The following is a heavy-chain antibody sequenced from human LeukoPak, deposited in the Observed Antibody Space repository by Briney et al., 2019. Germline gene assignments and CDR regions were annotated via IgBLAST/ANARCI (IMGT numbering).Heavy chain of an antibody. J-gene: IGHJ5*02. D-gene: IGHD3-16*02. Sequence: ASVKVSCKASGYTFTGYYIHWVRQAPGQGLEWMGWINPNSGGTNYAQKFQGRVTMTRDTSISTAYMELSRLRSDDTAVYYCARDNSVGDIAWWFDPWGQGTLVTVSS. CDR3: ARDNSVGDIAWWFDP. V-gene: IGHV1-2*02. CDR2: INPNSGGT. CDR1: GYTFTGYY.